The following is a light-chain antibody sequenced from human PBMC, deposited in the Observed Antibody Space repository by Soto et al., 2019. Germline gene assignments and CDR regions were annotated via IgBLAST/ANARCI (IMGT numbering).Light chain of an antibody. J-gene: IGKJ1*01. CDR3: QQYNNWWT. V-gene: IGKV3-15*01. CDR2: GAS. CDR1: QSVTSN. Sequence: EIVMTQSPATLSVSPGERATLSCRASQSVTSNLAWYQQKPGQAPRLLNYGASTRATGIPARFSGSRSRTEFTLTISSLQTEDFEVYFCQQYNNWWTFGQGTKVEI.